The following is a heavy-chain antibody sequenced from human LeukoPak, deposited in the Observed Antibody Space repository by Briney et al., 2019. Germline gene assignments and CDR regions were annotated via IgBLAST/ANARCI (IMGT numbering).Heavy chain of an antibody. V-gene: IGHV4-34*01. Sequence: SETLSLTCAVYGGSFSGYYWSWIRQPPGKGLEWIGEINHSGSTNYNPSLKSRVTISVDTSKNQFSLKLNSVTAADTAVYYCARHGGDFYDSSGHDYWGQGTLVTVSS. CDR3: ARHGGDFYDSSGHDY. CDR2: INHSGST. J-gene: IGHJ4*02. D-gene: IGHD3-22*01. CDR1: GGSFSGYY.